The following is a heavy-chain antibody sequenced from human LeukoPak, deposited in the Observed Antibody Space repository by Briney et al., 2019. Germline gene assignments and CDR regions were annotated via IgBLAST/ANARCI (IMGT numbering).Heavy chain of an antibody. CDR1: GFSFSNYW. CDR2: IDPHGSET. Sequence: GGSLRLSCAASGFSFSNYWMSWVRQAPGKGLEWVANIDPHGSETQYVGSVKGRFTTSRDNAKNSMYVQMNSLRAEDTAIYYCGRIWYFGDKNWRYFDYWGQGTLVTVAS. V-gene: IGHV3-7*01. CDR3: GRIWYFGDKNWRYFDY. D-gene: IGHD3-10*01. J-gene: IGHJ4*02.